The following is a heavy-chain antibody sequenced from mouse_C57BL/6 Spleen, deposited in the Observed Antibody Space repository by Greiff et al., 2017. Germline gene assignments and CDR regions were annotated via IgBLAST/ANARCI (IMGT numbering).Heavy chain of an antibody. CDR2: INPNNGGT. V-gene: IGHV1-22*01. J-gene: IGHJ2*01. CDR1: GYTFTDYN. CDR3: ARPRTTVGATKIWDY. Sequence: EVQLQQSGPELVKPGASVKMSCKASGYTFTDYNMHWVKQSHGKSLEWIGYINPNNGGTSYNQQFKGQATLTVNKSSSTAYMVLRSLTSEDSAVYYCARPRTTVGATKIWDYWGQGTTLTVSS. D-gene: IGHD1-1*01.